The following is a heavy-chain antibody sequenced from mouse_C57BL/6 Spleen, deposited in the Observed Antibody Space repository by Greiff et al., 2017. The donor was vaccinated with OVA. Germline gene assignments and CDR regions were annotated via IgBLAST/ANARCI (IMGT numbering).Heavy chain of an antibody. Sequence: EVMLVESGGGLVKPGGSLKLSCAASGFTFSDYGMHWVRQAPEKGLEWVAYISRGSSTIYYADTVKGRFTITRDNAKNTLFLQMTSLRSEDTAMYYCARQRYDYDADWYFDVWGTGTTVTVSS. CDR1: GFTFSDYG. V-gene: IGHV5-17*01. CDR2: ISRGSSTI. D-gene: IGHD2-4*01. CDR3: ARQRYDYDADWYFDV. J-gene: IGHJ1*03.